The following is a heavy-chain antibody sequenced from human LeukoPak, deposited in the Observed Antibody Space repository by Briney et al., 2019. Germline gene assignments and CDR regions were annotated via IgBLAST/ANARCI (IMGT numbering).Heavy chain of an antibody. D-gene: IGHD3-16*01. Sequence: GGSLRLSCAASGFTFSSYWMHWVRQAPGKGLVWVSRISSDGSTTSNADSVKGRFTISRDNAKNTLYLQMNSLRAEDTAVYYCARSSRAGGDYWGQGTLVTVSS. CDR3: ARSSRAGGDY. CDR2: ISSDGSTT. J-gene: IGHJ4*02. CDR1: GFTFSSYW. V-gene: IGHV3-74*01.